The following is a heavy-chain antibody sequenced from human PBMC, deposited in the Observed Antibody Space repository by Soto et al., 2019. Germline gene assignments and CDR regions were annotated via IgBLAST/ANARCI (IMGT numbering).Heavy chain of an antibody. CDR2: ISSSSSYI. D-gene: IGHD3-10*01. CDR1: GFTFSSYS. CDR3: ARGPSGSWTYSYFDY. V-gene: IGHV3-21*01. J-gene: IGHJ4*02. Sequence: EVQLVESGGGLVKPGGSLRLSCAASGFTFSSYSMNWVRQAPGKGLEWVSSISSSSSYIYYADSVKGRFTISRDNAKNSLYLQMNSLSAEDTAMYYCARGPSGSWTYSYFDYWGQGTLVTVSS.